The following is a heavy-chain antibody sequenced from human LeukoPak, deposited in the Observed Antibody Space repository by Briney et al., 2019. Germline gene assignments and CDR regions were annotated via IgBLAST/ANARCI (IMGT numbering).Heavy chain of an antibody. V-gene: IGHV1-69*13. Sequence: ASVKVSCKASGGTFSSYAISWVRQAPGQGLEWMGGIIPIFGTANCAQKFQGRVTITADESTSTAYMELSSLRSEDTAVYYCAREGAAGTLFFVYWGQGTLVTVSS. D-gene: IGHD6-13*01. CDR1: GGTFSSYA. CDR2: IIPIFGTA. CDR3: AREGAAGTLFFVY. J-gene: IGHJ4*02.